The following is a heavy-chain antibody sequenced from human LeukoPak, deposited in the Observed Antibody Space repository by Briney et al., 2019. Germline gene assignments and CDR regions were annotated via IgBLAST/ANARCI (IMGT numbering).Heavy chain of an antibody. CDR1: GLTFNRDW. D-gene: IGHD5-18*01. V-gene: IGHV3-7*01. CDR2: IKQDGSVK. CDR3: ASGPDYGYCHF. J-gene: IGHJ4*02. Sequence: GGSLRLSCAASGLTFNRDWMNWVRQAPGKGLEWVANIKQDGSVKNYVDSVKGRFTISRDSAKNSLYLQMNSLRVEDTAVYYCASGPDYGYCHFWGQGTLVTVSS.